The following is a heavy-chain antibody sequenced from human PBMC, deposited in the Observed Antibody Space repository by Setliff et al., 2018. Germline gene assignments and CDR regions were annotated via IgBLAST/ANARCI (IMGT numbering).Heavy chain of an antibody. CDR1: GYTFTGYY. J-gene: IGHJ5*02. Sequence: ASVKVSCKTSGYTFTGYYIHWLRQAPGQGPEWMGWIHPNTGDTNYAQNFQGWVTMTRDTSISTVYMELSSLRSEDTAVYYCARGPWGDSSGYNWFDPWGQGTLVTSPQ. CDR2: IHPNTGDT. V-gene: IGHV1-2*04. CDR3: ARGPWGDSSGYNWFDP. D-gene: IGHD3-22*01.